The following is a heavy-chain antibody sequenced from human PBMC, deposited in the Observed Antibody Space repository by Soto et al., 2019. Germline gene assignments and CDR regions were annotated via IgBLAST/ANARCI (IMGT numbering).Heavy chain of an antibody. Sequence: PSETLSLTGTVSGGSISSSRYSWGWMRQRPGKGLEWIGSIYFSGSTYYNPSLKSRVSISADTTKNQISLKLSSVTAAGTAVYVYASIRITVFGVVIMSRVFDYWGQGTLVTVSS. D-gene: IGHD3-3*01. CDR2: IYFSGST. J-gene: IGHJ4*02. CDR1: GGSISSSRYS. CDR3: ASIRITVFGVVIMSRVFDY. V-gene: IGHV4-39*01.